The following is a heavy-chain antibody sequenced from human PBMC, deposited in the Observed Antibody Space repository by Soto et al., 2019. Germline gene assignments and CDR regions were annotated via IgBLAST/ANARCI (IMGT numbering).Heavy chain of an antibody. Sequence: EVQLVESGGDVVQSGRSLRLSCVVSGFTFDNYAMHWVRHAPGKGLEWVSGISWNSGTKEYADSVKGRFTISRDNAKNSLHLQMSTLGAKDSAFYYCAKDTRPSLYTSSWFDHWGQGALVTVSS. V-gene: IGHV3-9*01. CDR3: AKDTRPSLYTSSWFDH. D-gene: IGHD6-13*01. CDR1: GFTFDNYA. CDR2: ISWNSGTK. J-gene: IGHJ5*02.